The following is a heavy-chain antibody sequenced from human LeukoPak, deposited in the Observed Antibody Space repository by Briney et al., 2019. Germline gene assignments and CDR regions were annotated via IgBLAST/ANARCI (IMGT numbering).Heavy chain of an antibody. CDR1: GGSISSSYYY. J-gene: IGHJ3*02. CDR2: ISYSGIT. Sequence: PSETLSLTCTVSGGSISSSYYYWGWIRQPPGKGLEWIGSISYSGITYPNPSLKSRVTISVDTSKNQFSLKLSSVTAADTAVYYCARQGITIFGVGSDAFDIWGQGTMVAVSS. D-gene: IGHD3-3*01. CDR3: ARQGITIFGVGSDAFDI. V-gene: IGHV4-39*01.